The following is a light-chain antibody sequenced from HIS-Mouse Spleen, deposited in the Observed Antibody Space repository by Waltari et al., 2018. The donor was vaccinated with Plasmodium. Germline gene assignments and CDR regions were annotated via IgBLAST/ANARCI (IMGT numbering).Light chain of an antibody. V-gene: IGLV2-23*03. Sequence: QSALTQPASVSGSPGQSITISCTGTSSDVGSSNLVSWYQQHPGKAPKPMIYEGSKRPSGVSNRFSGSKSGNTASLTISGLQAEDEADYYCCSYAGSSTFVFGGGTKLTVL. CDR3: CSYAGSSTFV. CDR1: SSDVGSSNL. J-gene: IGLJ3*02. CDR2: EGS.